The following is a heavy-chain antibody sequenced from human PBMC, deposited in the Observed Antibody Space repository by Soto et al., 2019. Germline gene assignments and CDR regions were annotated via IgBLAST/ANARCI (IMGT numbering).Heavy chain of an antibody. CDR2: IRSSGGHT. Sequence: GGSLRLSCVASGFTFSNSAMSWVRHVPGKGLEWAAGIRSSGGHTNYADSVKCRFTISRDNSKDTLYLQMNSLRAEDTALYYCAKVQEFCGFNCYIVDSWGQGVLVTVSS. D-gene: IGHD2-21*02. V-gene: IGHV3-23*01. CDR1: GFTFSNSA. J-gene: IGHJ4*02. CDR3: AKVQEFCGFNCYIVDS.